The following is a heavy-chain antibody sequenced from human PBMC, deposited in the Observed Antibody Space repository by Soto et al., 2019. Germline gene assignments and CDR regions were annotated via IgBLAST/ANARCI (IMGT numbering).Heavy chain of an antibody. CDR2: IIPIFGTA. CDR3: ARPGSGSYLGYDAFDI. J-gene: IGHJ3*02. D-gene: IGHD1-26*01. CDR1: GGTFSSYA. Sequence: RASVKVSCKASGGTFSSYAISWVRQAPGQGLEWMGGIIPIFGTANYAQKFQGRVTITADESTSTAYMELSSLRSEDTAVYYCARPGSGSYLGYDAFDIWGQGTMVTVS. V-gene: IGHV1-69*13.